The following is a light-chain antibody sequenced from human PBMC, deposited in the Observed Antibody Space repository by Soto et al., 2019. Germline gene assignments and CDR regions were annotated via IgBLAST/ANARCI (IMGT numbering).Light chain of an antibody. CDR3: QQYSDFPWT. V-gene: IGKV1-5*03. CDR1: QSISAW. J-gene: IGKJ1*01. CDR2: KAS. Sequence: DIQMTQSPSTLSASVGDRVTITCRASQSISAWLAWYQQKPGKAPKLLIYKASTLETGVSSRFSGSGSGTEFALTITSLQPDDFATYHCQQYSDFPWTFGQGTKVEIK.